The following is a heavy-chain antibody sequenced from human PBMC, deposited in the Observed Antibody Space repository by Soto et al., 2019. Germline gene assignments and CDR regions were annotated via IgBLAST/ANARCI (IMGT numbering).Heavy chain of an antibody. CDR2: INHNGST. Sequence: SETLSLTCAIYGGAFSNYYWNWIRQPPGKGLEGMGKINHNGSTNYIPSLKSRLTISLDTSKNPFSLKLISVTAADTTFYLCRSGRRYPDGPGSYYPGLEVWRQGNTVT. CDR3: RSGRRYPDGPGSYYPGLEV. D-gene: IGHD1-20*01. J-gene: IGHJ6*01. V-gene: IGHV4-34*01. CDR1: GGAFSNYY.